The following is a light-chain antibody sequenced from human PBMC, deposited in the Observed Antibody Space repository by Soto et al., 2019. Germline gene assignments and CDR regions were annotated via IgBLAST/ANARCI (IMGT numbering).Light chain of an antibody. Sequence: EIVLTQSPGTLSLSPGQRATLSCRASQSVSSSSLAWYQHKPGQAPRLLIYGASSRATDIPDRFSGSGSGTDFTLTISSLQPEDVATYFCQKYNSAPRTFGQGTKVEI. CDR1: QSVSSSS. CDR2: GAS. CDR3: QKYNSAPRT. V-gene: IGKV3-20*01. J-gene: IGKJ1*01.